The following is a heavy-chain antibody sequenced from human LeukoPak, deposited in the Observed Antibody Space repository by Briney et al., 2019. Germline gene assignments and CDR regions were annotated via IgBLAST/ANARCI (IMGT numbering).Heavy chain of an antibody. Sequence: GASVKVSCKTSGYSFTNYGITWVRQAPGQGLEWMGWISGYNSKPFYAQNFQGRVTMTTDTSTSTVYMEVRSLRYEDTAVYYCASGPPRGTTVVSYYYYYYMDVWGKGTTVTISS. V-gene: IGHV1-18*01. D-gene: IGHD4-23*01. CDR3: ASGPPRGTTVVSYYYYYYMDV. CDR1: GYSFTNYG. CDR2: ISGYNSKP. J-gene: IGHJ6*03.